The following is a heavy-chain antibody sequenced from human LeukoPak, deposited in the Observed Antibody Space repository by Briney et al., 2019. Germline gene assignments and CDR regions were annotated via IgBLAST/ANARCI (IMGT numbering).Heavy chain of an antibody. J-gene: IGHJ4*02. CDR1: GGSISSSSSIC. V-gene: IGHV4-4*02. D-gene: IGHD4-23*01. Sequence: SETLSLTCAVSGGSISSSSSICWTWVRQPPGEGLEWIWEIYHNGATNYNPSLKSRVTMLLDKSKNQFFLKLNSVTAADTAVYYCARNGGNSDYDYWGQGTLVTVSA. CDR2: IYHNGAT. CDR3: ARNGGNSDYDY.